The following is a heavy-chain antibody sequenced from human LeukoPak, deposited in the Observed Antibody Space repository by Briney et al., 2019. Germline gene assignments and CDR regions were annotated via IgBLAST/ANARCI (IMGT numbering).Heavy chain of an antibody. J-gene: IGHJ4*02. CDR3: AREIKRYSSGWPLGFFDY. Sequence: GGSVRLSCAASGFTFSSYAMHWVRQAPGKGLEWVAVISYDGSNKYYADSVKGRFTISRDNSKNTLYLQRNSLRAEDTAVYYWAREIKRYSSGWPLGFFDYWGQGTLVTVSS. D-gene: IGHD6-19*01. CDR1: GFTFSSYA. CDR2: ISYDGSNK. V-gene: IGHV3-30-3*01.